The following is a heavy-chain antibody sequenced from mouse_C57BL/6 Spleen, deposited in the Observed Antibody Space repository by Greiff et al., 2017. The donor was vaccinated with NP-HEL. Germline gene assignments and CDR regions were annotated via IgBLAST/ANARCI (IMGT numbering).Heavy chain of an antibody. J-gene: IGHJ1*03. CDR1: GYAFSSSW. CDR3: ARWGLLWYFDV. Sequence: QVQLQQSGPELVKPGAPVKISCKASGYAFSSSWMNWVKQRPGKGLEWIGDTNYNGKFKGKATLTADKSSSTAYMQLSSLTSEDSAVYFCARWGLLWYFDVWGTGTTVTVSS. CDR2: GDT. V-gene: IGHV1-82*01. D-gene: IGHD2-3*01.